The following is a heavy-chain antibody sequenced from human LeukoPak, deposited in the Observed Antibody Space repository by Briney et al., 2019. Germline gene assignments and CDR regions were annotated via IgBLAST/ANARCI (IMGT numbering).Heavy chain of an antibody. CDR1: GFTFSDYY. CDR3: ARKPAARPIDY. CDR2: INSGTGYI. J-gene: IGHJ4*02. D-gene: IGHD6-6*01. V-gene: IGHV3-11*06. Sequence: GGSLRLSCAASGFTFSDYYMSWIRQAPGRGLEWVSSINSGTGYISYADSVKGRFTISRDNGKSSLFLQMNSLRAEDTAVHYCARKPAARPIDYWGQGTLVTVSS.